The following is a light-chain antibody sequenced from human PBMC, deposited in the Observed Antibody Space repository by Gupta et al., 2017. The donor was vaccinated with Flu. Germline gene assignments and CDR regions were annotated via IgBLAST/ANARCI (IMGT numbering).Light chain of an antibody. CDR2: WAS. Sequence: ITCKSSQSVLHTSNKKNYLAWYQQKPGQTPKLLIYWASTRESGVPDRFSGSGSGTDFTLTSSTLQAEDVAVYYCQQYYSMWTFGQGTKVEVK. CDR3: QQYYSMWT. V-gene: IGKV4-1*01. CDR1: QSVLHTSNKKNY. J-gene: IGKJ1*01.